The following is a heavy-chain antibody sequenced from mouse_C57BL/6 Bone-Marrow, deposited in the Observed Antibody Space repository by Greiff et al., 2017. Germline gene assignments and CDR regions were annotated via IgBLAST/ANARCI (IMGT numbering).Heavy chain of an antibody. CDR2: IYPRSGNT. Sequence: VKLQQSGAELARPGASVKLSCKASGYTFTSYGISWVKQRTGQGLEWIGEIYPRSGNTYYNEKFKGKATLTADKSSSTAYMELRSLTSEDSAVYFCARYYFYAVDYWGQGTSVTVSS. J-gene: IGHJ4*01. CDR1: GYTFTSYG. CDR3: ARYYFYAVDY. D-gene: IGHD1-1*01. V-gene: IGHV1-81*01.